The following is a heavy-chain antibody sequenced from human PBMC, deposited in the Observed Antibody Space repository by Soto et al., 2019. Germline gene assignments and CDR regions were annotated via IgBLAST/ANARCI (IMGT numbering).Heavy chain of an antibody. CDR2: IYYSGST. J-gene: IGHJ4*02. D-gene: IGHD4-4*01. CDR3: ARSGGLQHIDY. CDR1: GGSICSYY. V-gene: IGHV4-39*01. Sequence: SETLSITCTVSGGSICSYYWGGIRQPPGKGLEWIGSIYYSGSTDYNPSLKSRVTISVDTSKNQFSLKLTSVTAADTAVHYCARSGGLQHIDYWGQGTLVTVSS.